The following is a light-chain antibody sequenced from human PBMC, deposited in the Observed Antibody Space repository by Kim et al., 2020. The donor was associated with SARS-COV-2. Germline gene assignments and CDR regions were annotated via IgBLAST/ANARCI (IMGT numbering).Light chain of an antibody. CDR3: SSYTSSNTWV. J-gene: IGLJ3*02. CDR2: DVS. V-gene: IGLV2-14*03. CDR1: SSDVGSYNY. Sequence: QSALTQPASVSGSPGQSITISCTGTSSDVGSYNYVSWYQQHPGKAPKLMIYDVSKRPLGVSNRFSGSKSGNTASLTISGLQAEDEADYYCSSYTSSNTWVFGGGTKVTVL.